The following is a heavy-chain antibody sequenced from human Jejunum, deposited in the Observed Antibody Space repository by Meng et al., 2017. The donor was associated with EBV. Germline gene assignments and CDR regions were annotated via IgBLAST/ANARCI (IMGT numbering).Heavy chain of an antibody. D-gene: IGHD3-16*01. CDR1: GFTFSGHA. V-gene: IGHV3-30-3*01. J-gene: IGHJ4*02. CDR2: ISNDGNNK. Sequence: VQWVGAGGGVVQPGRSLRLACAASGFTFSGHAMQWVRQATGKGLKWVALISNDGNNKYYADSVKGRFTISRDNSKNTLYLQMNSLRVDDTALYYCTREWGADYWGQGTLVTVSS. CDR3: TREWGADY.